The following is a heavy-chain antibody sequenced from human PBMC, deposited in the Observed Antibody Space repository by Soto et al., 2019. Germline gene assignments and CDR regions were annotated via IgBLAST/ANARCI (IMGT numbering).Heavy chain of an antibody. V-gene: IGHV3-7*01. CDR1: GFTFRSYW. Sequence: GGSLRLSCVVSGFTFRSYWMSWVRQAPGKGLEWVANMKQDGSEKYYVDSVKGRFTISRDNAKNSLYLQMNSLRAEDTAVYYCARDPVDIVATYFDYWGQGTLVTVSS. J-gene: IGHJ4*02. CDR3: ARDPVDIVATYFDY. CDR2: MKQDGSEK. D-gene: IGHD5-12*01.